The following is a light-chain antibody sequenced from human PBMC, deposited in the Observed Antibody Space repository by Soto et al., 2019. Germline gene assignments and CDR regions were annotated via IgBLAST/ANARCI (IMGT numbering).Light chain of an antibody. V-gene: IGLV2-14*03. Sequence: QSALTQPASVSGSPGQSITISCPGTSSDVGGYNYVSWYQQHPDKAPTLKIYDVSNRPSGVSNRFSGSKSGNTASLTISGLQAEDEADYYCSSYTSSSTPFVFGTGTKVTVL. J-gene: IGLJ1*01. CDR1: SSDVGGYNY. CDR3: SSYTSSSTPFV. CDR2: DVS.